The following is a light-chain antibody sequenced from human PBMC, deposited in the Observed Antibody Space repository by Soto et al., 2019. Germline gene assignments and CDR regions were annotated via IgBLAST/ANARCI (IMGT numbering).Light chain of an antibody. CDR3: AVWDDSLTGWV. Sequence: QSVLTQPPSASGTPGQRVTISCSGSISNIGSNTVNWYQHLPGTAPKLLIYSTNQRPSGVPDRFSGSKSGTSASLAISALQSEDEADYYCAVWDDSLTGWVFAGGTKVTVL. V-gene: IGLV1-44*01. CDR1: ISNIGSNT. J-gene: IGLJ3*02. CDR2: STN.